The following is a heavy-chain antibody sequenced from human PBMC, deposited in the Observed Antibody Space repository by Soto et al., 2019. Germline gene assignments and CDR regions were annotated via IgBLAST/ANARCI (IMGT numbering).Heavy chain of an antibody. D-gene: IGHD5-18*01. CDR1: GYTFASYA. J-gene: IGHJ4*02. Sequence: QVQLVQSGGEVRKHGASVNVSCKASGYTFASYAITWVRQAPGEGLEWMGWISTSSGNANYAQRFQGRVTITRDTSTTTVYMQLRSLRSDDSAGYFCARSVGYPDYWGQGTLVTVSS. CDR2: ISTSSGNA. CDR3: ARSVGYPDY. V-gene: IGHV1-18*01.